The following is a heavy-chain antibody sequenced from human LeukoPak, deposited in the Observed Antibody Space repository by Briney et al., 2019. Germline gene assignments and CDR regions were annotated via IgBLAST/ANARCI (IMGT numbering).Heavy chain of an antibody. V-gene: IGHV3-48*03. J-gene: IGHJ4*02. D-gene: IGHD2-15*01. CDR3: ARFRGYCSGGSCYHIFDY. CDR1: GFTFSSYE. CDR2: ISSSGSTI. Sequence: GGSLRLSCAASGFTFSSYEMNWVRQAPGKGLEWVSYISSSGSTIYYADSVKGRFTISRDNAKNSLYLQMNSLRAEDTALYYCARFRGYCSGGSCYHIFDYWGQGTLVTVSS.